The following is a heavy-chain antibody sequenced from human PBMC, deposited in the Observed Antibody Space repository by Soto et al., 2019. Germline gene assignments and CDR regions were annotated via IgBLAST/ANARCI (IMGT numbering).Heavy chain of an antibody. CDR2: IGANGSIT. J-gene: IGHJ4*02. D-gene: IGHD3-10*01. V-gene: IGHV3-23*01. Sequence: EVQLLESGGGLVQPGESLRLSCAASGFSSSYYAMTWVRQAPGKGLQWVSSIGANGSITYYADSVKGRFSISRDNSKNTLHLQMNSLRAEDTAVYYCARDGFGSESCHPYCLDSWGQGTLVTVSS. CDR3: ARDGFGSESCHPYCLDS. CDR1: GFSSSYYA.